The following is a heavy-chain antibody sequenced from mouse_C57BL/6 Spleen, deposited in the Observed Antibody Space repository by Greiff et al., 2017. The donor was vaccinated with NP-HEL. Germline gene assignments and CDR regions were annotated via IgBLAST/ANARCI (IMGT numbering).Heavy chain of an antibody. CDR1: GYAFSSSW. CDR3: ARSSSGYPYYYAMDY. Sequence: QVQLQQSGPELVKPGASVKISCKASGYAFSSSWMNWVKQRPGKGLEWIGRIYPGDGDTNYNGKFKGKATLTADKSSSTAYMQLSSLTSDDSAVYFCARSSSGYPYYYAMDYWGQGTSVTVSS. V-gene: IGHV1-82*01. J-gene: IGHJ4*01. CDR2: IYPGDGDT. D-gene: IGHD3-2*02.